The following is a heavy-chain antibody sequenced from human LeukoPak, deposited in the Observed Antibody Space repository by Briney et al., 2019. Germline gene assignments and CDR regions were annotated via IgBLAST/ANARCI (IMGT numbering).Heavy chain of an antibody. CDR1: GGTFSSYA. CDR3: ARSTDNQGAYYYMDV. D-gene: IGHD3-16*01. CDR2: IIPIFGTA. J-gene: IGHJ6*03. Sequence: SVRVSCKASGGTFSSYAISWVRQAPGQGLEWMGGIIPIFGTANYAQKFQGRVTITTDESTSTAYMELSSLRSEDTAVYYCARSTDNQGAYYYMDVWGKGTTVTVSS. V-gene: IGHV1-69*05.